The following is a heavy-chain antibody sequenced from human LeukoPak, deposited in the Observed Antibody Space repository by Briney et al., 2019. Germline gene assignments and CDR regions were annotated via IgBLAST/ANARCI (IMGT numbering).Heavy chain of an antibody. V-gene: IGHV3-48*04. CDR1: GFTFSNAW. Sequence: GGSLRLSCAASGFTFSNAWMNWVRQAPGKGLEWVSYISSSGSTIYYADSVKGRFTISRDNAKNSLYLQMNGLRAEDTAVYYCAREGFLGGSHFDYWGQGTLVTVSS. CDR3: AREGFLGGSHFDY. D-gene: IGHD2/OR15-2a*01. J-gene: IGHJ4*02. CDR2: ISSSGSTI.